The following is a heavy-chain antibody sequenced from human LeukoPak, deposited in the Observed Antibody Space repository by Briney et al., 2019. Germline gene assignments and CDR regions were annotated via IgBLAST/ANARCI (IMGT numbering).Heavy chain of an antibody. CDR1: GFAFNTYW. CDR2: IKEDGSEI. Sequence: GGSLRLSCVASGFAFNTYWMTWVRQAPGKGLEWVANIKEDGSEIYYVDSVKGRFTISRDNAKNSLYLQMNSLRAEDTAVYYCAKNAHYQGYSYGGIDYWGQGTLVTVSS. D-gene: IGHD5-18*01. CDR3: AKNAHYQGYSYGGIDY. V-gene: IGHV3-7*01. J-gene: IGHJ4*02.